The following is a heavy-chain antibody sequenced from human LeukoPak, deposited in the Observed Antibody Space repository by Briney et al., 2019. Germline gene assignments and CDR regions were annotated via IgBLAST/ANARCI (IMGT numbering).Heavy chain of an antibody. CDR2: FDPEDSET. Sequence: GASVKVSCKVSGYTLTELSMHWVRQAPGKGLEWMGGFDPEDSETIYAQKFQGRVTMTEDTSTGTAYMELSSLRSEDTAVYYCTLWFGISVGMDVWGQGTTVTVSS. CDR3: TLWFGISVGMDV. V-gene: IGHV1-24*01. CDR1: GYTLTELS. J-gene: IGHJ6*02. D-gene: IGHD3-10*01.